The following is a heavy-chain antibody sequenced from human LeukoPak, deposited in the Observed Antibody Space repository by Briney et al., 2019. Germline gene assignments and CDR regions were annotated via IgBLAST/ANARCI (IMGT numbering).Heavy chain of an antibody. J-gene: IGHJ4*02. D-gene: IGHD1-26*01. CDR2: INPNSGGT. CDR1: GYTFTCYY. Sequence: ASVKVSCKASGYTFTCYYMHWVRQAPGQGLEWMGWINPNSGGTNYAQKFQGRVTMTRDTSISTAYMELSRLRSDDTAVYYCARVRGSYRSPFLFGGWEDWGQGTLVTVSS. CDR3: ARVRGSYRSPFLFGGWED. V-gene: IGHV1-2*02.